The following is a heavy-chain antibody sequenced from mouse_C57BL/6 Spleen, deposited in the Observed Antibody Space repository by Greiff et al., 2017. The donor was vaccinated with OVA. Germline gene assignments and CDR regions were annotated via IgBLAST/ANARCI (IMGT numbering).Heavy chain of an antibody. J-gene: IGHJ2*01. CDR2: ISSGSSTI. V-gene: IGHV5-17*01. D-gene: IGHD2-3*01. CDR1: GFTFSDYG. Sequence: EVQVVESGGGLVKPGGSLKLSCAASGFTFSDYGMHWVRQAPEKGLEWVAYISSGSSTIYYADTVKGRFTISRDNAKNTLFLQMTSLRSEDTAMYYCASLRWLLRETLYYFDYWGQGTTLTVSS. CDR3: ASLRWLLRETLYYFDY.